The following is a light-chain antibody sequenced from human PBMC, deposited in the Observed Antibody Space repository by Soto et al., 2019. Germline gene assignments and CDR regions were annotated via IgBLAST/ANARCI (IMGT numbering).Light chain of an antibody. CDR1: QSVTSTY. CDR2: DAS. J-gene: IGKJ4*01. Sequence: EIVLTHSPGTLSLSPSERATLSCRASQSVTSTYLAWYQQKPGQAPRLLIYDASNRATGIPARFSGSGSGTDFTLTISSLAPEDFALYYCQEGPYWPAFGGATKVDNK. V-gene: IGKV3D-20*02. CDR3: QEGPYWPA.